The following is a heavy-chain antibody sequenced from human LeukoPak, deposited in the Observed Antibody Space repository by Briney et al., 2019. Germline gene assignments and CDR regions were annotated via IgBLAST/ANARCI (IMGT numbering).Heavy chain of an antibody. V-gene: IGHV4-34*01. CDR3: ARDGSSEIYAFDF. Sequence: SETLSLTCAVYGGSFSGYYRSWIRQPPGKGLEWIGEINHSGSTNYNPSLKSRVTISVDTSKNQFSLKLSSVTAADTAVYYCARDGSSEIYAFDFWGQGTLVTVSS. CDR2: INHSGST. J-gene: IGHJ3*01. CDR1: GGSFSGYY. D-gene: IGHD1-26*01.